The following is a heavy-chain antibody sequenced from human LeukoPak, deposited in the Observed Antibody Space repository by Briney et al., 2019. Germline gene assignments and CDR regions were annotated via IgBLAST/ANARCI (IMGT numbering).Heavy chain of an antibody. V-gene: IGHV3-30*02. J-gene: IGHJ5*02. Sequence: PGGSLRLSCAASGFTFSSYGMHWVRQAPGKGLEWVAFIRYDGSNKYYADSVKGRFTISRDNSKNTLYLQMNSLRAEDTAVYYCAGSSSCWYGEIWFDPWGEGTLVSVPS. D-gene: IGHD6-19*01. CDR2: IRYDGSNK. CDR1: GFTFSSYG. CDR3: AGSSSCWYGEIWFDP.